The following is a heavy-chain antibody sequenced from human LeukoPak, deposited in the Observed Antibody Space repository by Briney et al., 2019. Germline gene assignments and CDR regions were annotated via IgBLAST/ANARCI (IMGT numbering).Heavy chain of an antibody. Sequence: PGGSLRLSCAASGFTFSNAWMTWVRQAPGKGLEWVSVLCSGGSAYYADSVRGRFTLSRDDSKNTLYLQMNSLRAEDTAVYYCARNSPDSSDYYISYCSYMDVWGKGTTVTVSS. D-gene: IGHD3-22*01. CDR3: ARNSPDSSDYYISYCSYMDV. V-gene: IGHV3-53*01. CDR1: GFTFSNAW. CDR2: LCSGGSA. J-gene: IGHJ6*03.